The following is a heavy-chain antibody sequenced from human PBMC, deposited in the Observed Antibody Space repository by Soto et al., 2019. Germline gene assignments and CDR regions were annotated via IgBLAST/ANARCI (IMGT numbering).Heavy chain of an antibody. Sequence: SETLSLTCAVYCGSFSGYYWSWIRQPPGKGLEWIGEINHSGSTNYNPSLKSRVTISVDTSKNQFSLKLSSVTAADTAVYYCARLKQPGYSSSWYYRWLEPCGQGNRVNVS. J-gene: IGHJ5*02. D-gene: IGHD6-13*01. V-gene: IGHV4-34*01. CDR2: INHSGST. CDR3: ARLKQPGYSSSWYYRWLEP. CDR1: CGSFSGYY.